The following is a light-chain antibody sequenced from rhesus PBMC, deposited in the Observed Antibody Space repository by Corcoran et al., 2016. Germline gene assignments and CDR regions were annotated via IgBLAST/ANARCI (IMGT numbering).Light chain of an antibody. J-gene: IGKJ4*01. CDR3: QQRNSYPLT. V-gene: IGKV1-33*01. CDR1: QGISNA. Sequence: DIHMTQSPSSLSASVGDKVTITCRASQGISNALAWYQQKPGKAPKLLIYAASNLQSGVPSRFIGSGYGTDFTLTISSLQPEDFAVYYCQQRNSYPLTFGGGTKVEIK. CDR2: AAS.